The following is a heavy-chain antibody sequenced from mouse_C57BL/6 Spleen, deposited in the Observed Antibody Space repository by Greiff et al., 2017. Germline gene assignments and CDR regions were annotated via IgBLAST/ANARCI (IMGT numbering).Heavy chain of an antibody. CDR1: GYTFTSYW. Sequence: VQLQQPGAELVMPGASVKLSCKASGYTFTSYWMHWVKQRPGQGLEWIGEIDPSDSYTNYNQKFKGKSTLTVDKSSSTAYMQLSSLTSEDSAVYYCARKDYGSREFDFGYWGQGTTLTVSS. CDR3: ARKDYGSREFDFGY. V-gene: IGHV1-69*01. J-gene: IGHJ2*01. CDR2: IDPSDSYT. D-gene: IGHD1-1*01.